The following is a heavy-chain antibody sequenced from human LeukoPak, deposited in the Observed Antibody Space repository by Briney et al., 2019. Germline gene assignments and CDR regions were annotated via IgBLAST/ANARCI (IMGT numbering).Heavy chain of an antibody. CDR1: GGTFSSYA. CDR3: ARDSNGYHLSLGG. D-gene: IGHD3-22*01. J-gene: IGHJ4*02. CDR2: IIPIFGTA. Sequence: SVKVSCKASGGTFSSYAISWVRQAPGQGLEWMGGIIPIFGTANYAQKFQGRVTITTDESTSTAYMELSSLRSEDTAVYYCARDSNGYHLSLGGWGQGTLVTVSS. V-gene: IGHV1-69*05.